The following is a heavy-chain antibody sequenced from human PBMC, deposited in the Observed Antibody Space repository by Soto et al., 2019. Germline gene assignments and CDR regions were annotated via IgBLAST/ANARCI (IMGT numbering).Heavy chain of an antibody. V-gene: IGHV4-61*01. D-gene: IGHD3-22*01. J-gene: IGHJ5*02. CDR2: IYYSGST. CDR1: GGSVSSGSYY. Sequence: SETLSLTCTVSGGSVSSGSYYGSWIRQPPWKGLEWIGYIYYSGSTNYNPSLKSRVTISVDTSKNQFSLKLSSVTAADTAVYYCASLYYYDSSGQFDPWGQGTLVTVSS. CDR3: ASLYYYDSSGQFDP.